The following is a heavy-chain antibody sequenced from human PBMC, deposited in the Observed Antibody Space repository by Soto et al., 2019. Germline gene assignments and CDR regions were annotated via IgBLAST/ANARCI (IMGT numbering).Heavy chain of an antibody. CDR3: ARALCSGGSCSSYFDD. CDR1: GFTFSSYA. CDR2: ISYDGSNK. Sequence: QVQLVESGGGVVQPGRSLRLSCAASGFTFSSYAMHWVRQAPGKGLEWVAVISYDGSNKYYADSVKGRFTISRDSSKNTRYLQVNSLRAEDTAVYYCARALCSGGSCSSYFDDWGQGTLVTVSS. J-gene: IGHJ4*02. V-gene: IGHV3-30-3*01. D-gene: IGHD2-15*01.